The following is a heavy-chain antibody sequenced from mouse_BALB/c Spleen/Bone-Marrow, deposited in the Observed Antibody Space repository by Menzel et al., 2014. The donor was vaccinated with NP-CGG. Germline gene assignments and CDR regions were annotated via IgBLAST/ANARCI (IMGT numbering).Heavy chain of an antibody. CDR2: ITSGGSYT. CDR3: ARSGSSSGYFDY. D-gene: IGHD1-1*01. CDR1: GFTFSSYA. J-gene: IGHJ2*01. Sequence: EVMLVESGGGLVKPGGSLKLSCAASGFTFSSYALSWVRQTPEKRLEWVATITSGGSYTYYPDSMKGRFTISRDNPKNTLFLQMTSLRSEDTAMYYCARSGSSSGYFDYWGQGTTLTVSS. V-gene: IGHV5-9-1*01.